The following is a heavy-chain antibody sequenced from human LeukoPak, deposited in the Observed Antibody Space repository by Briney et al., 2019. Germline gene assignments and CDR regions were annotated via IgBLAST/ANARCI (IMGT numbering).Heavy chain of an antibody. D-gene: IGHD2/OR15-2a*01. CDR1: GFTFDDYA. J-gene: IGHJ5*02. V-gene: IGHV3-23*01. CDR3: AKGGTTRYRYNWFDP. CDR2: ISWNSGGST. Sequence: PGGSLRLSCAASGFTFDDYAMHWVRQAPGKGLEWVSGISWNSGGSTYYADSVKGRFTISRDNSKNTLYLQMNSLRAEDTAVYYCAKGGTTRYRYNWFDPWGQGTLVTVSS.